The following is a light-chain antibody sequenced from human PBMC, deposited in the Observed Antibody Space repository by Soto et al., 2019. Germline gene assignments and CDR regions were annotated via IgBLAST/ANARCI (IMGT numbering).Light chain of an antibody. Sequence: EIVLTQSPGTLSLSPGERATLSCSDTQSVSSSYLAWYQQKPGQAPRLLIYGASSGATGIPDRFSGSGSGTDFTLTISRLEPEDFAVYYCQQYGSSPQTFGQGTKVDIK. CDR1: QSVSSSY. CDR3: QQYGSSPQT. CDR2: GAS. J-gene: IGKJ1*01. V-gene: IGKV3-20*01.